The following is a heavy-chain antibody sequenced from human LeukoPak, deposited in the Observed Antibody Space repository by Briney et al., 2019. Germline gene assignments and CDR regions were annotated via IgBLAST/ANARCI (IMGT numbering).Heavy chain of an antibody. J-gene: IGHJ4*02. Sequence: GGSLRLSCAASGFTFSSYSMNWVRQAPGKGLEWVSSISSSSSYIYYADSVKGRFTISRDNAKNSLYLQMNSLRAVDTAVYYCARAPGEYYYDSSGPSYYFDYWGQGTLVTVSS. V-gene: IGHV3-21*01. D-gene: IGHD3-22*01. CDR3: ARAPGEYYYDSSGPSYYFDY. CDR2: ISSSSSYI. CDR1: GFTFSSYS.